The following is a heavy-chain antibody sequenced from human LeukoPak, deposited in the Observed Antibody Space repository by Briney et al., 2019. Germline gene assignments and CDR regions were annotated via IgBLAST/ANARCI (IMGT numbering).Heavy chain of an antibody. Sequence: PSETLSLTCTVSGGSISSGGYYWSWIRQHPEKGLEWIGHIYYSGSTSYNPSLKSRVVISLDASDNQVSLKLRSATAADTAVYFCARTYHYDSIGYYFDSWGQGTVVTVSS. V-gene: IGHV4-31*03. CDR3: ARTYHYDSIGYYFDS. J-gene: IGHJ4*02. D-gene: IGHD3-22*01. CDR1: GGSISSGGYY. CDR2: IYYSGST.